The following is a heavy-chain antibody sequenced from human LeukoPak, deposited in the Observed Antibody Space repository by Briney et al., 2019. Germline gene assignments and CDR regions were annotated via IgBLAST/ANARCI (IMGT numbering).Heavy chain of an antibody. Sequence: PGGSLRLSCAASGFTFSSYSMNWVRQTPGKGLELVANIKQDGSEKYYVDSVKGRFTISRDNAKNSLYLQMNSLRAEDTAVYYCARCYYGSGGYFDYWGQGTLVTVSS. V-gene: IGHV3-7*03. J-gene: IGHJ4*02. CDR1: GFTFSSYS. D-gene: IGHD3-10*01. CDR2: IKQDGSEK. CDR3: ARCYYGSGGYFDY.